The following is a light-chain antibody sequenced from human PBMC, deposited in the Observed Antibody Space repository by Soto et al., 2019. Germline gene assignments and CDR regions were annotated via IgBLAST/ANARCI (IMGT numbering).Light chain of an antibody. Sequence: EIVMTQSPATLSVSPGERATLSCRASQSVGSYLDWYQQKPGQAPRLLIYDAFNRATGIPARFSGSGSGTDFTLTISSLEPEDFAVYYCQQRSNWPPITFGQGTRLEIK. CDR1: QSVGSY. J-gene: IGKJ5*01. CDR2: DAF. V-gene: IGKV3-11*01. CDR3: QQRSNWPPIT.